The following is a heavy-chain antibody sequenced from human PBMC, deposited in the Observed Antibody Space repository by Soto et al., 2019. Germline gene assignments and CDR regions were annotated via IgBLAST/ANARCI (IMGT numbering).Heavy chain of an antibody. CDR1: GFTFSSYA. Sequence: EVQLLESGGGLVQPGGSLRLSCAASGFTFSSYAMSWVRQAPGKGLEWVSAISGSGGSTYYADSVKGRFTISRDNSKNTLYLQMNSLRAEDTAVYYCAKPRIRSTEYYYYYMDVWGKGTTVTVSS. V-gene: IGHV3-23*01. D-gene: IGHD2-15*01. CDR2: ISGSGGST. CDR3: AKPRIRSTEYYYYYMDV. J-gene: IGHJ6*03.